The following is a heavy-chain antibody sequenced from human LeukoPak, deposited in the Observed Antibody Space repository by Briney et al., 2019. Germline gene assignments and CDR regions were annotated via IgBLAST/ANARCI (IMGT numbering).Heavy chain of an antibody. J-gene: IGHJ5*02. CDR1: GFTFSSYS. CDR3: ARDLGDDTAMVTVFDP. CDR2: ISSSSSYI. D-gene: IGHD5-18*01. V-gene: IGHV3-21*01. Sequence: GGSLRLSCAASGFTFSSYSMNWVRQAPGKGLEWVSSISSSSSYIYYADSVKGRFTISRDNAKYSLYLQMNSLRAEDTAVYYCARDLGDDTAMVTVFDPWGQGTLVTVSS.